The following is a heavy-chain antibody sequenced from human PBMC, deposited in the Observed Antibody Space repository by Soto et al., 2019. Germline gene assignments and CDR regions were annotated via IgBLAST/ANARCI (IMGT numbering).Heavy chain of an antibody. CDR1: GGSFSGYY. CDR2: INHSGST. Sequence: QVQLQQWGAGLLKPSETLSPTCAVYGGSFSGYYWTWIRQPPGTGLEWIGEINHSGSTNYNPSLKSRVTISVDTSKNQCSLKLTSVTAADTAVYYCARDKITGLFDYWGQGTLVTVSS. D-gene: IGHD2-8*02. J-gene: IGHJ4*02. V-gene: IGHV4-34*01. CDR3: ARDKITGLFDY.